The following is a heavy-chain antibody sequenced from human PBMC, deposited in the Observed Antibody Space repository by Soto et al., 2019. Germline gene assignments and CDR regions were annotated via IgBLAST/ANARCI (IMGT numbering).Heavy chain of an antibody. D-gene: IGHD6-13*01. CDR1: DYSINSGYY. Sequence: SETLSLTCAVSDYSINSGYYWGWIRQPPGKGLEWIGSVYHSGTTYYNPSLKSRVTISLDTSKNQSSLKLSAVTAADTAVYYCTRSLYTSSWYAGNWGQGTLVTVS. CDR2: VYHSGTT. CDR3: TRSLYTSSWYAGN. V-gene: IGHV4-38-2*01. J-gene: IGHJ4*02.